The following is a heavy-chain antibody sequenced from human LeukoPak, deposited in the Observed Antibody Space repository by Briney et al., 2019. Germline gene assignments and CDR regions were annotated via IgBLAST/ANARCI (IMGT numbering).Heavy chain of an antibody. CDR3: ATERYDDGSGYTDY. Sequence: PRASEKVSCKVSGYIVTELPMYWAPQAPGKGLEWMGSFDPEDNETVYAQRFQGRISMSEDTSTNTAFMELTTLRSEDTAVYYCATERYDDGSGYTDYWGQGTLVTVSS. V-gene: IGHV1-24*01. CDR2: FDPEDNET. J-gene: IGHJ4*02. D-gene: IGHD3-22*01. CDR1: GYIVTELP.